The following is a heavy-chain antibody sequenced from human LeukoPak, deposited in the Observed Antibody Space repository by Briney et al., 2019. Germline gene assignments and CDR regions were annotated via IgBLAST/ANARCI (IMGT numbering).Heavy chain of an antibody. CDR3: ANGPHYNILTGYYKVRSHLDY. Sequence: GGSLRLSCGASGITFSNYGMHWVRQAPGKGLEWLAFIRYDGNNKHYADSVKGRFTISRDNSKSTLYLQMNSLRPEDTAVYYCANGPHYNILTGYYKVRSHLDYWGQGTLVTVSS. CDR1: GITFSNYG. CDR2: IRYDGNNK. J-gene: IGHJ4*02. D-gene: IGHD3-9*01. V-gene: IGHV3-30*02.